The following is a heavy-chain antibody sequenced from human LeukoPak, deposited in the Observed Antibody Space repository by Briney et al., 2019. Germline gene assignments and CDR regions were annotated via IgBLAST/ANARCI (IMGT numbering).Heavy chain of an antibody. D-gene: IGHD3-22*01. Sequence: GASVKVSCKASEYTFTGYYMHWVRQAPGQGLEWMGRINPNSGGTNYAQKFQGRVTMTRDTSISTAYMELSRLRSDDTAVYYCARTHYDSSGYYNADDYWGQGTLVTVSS. CDR1: EYTFTGYY. CDR3: ARTHYDSSGYYNADDY. CDR2: INPNSGGT. J-gene: IGHJ4*02. V-gene: IGHV1-2*06.